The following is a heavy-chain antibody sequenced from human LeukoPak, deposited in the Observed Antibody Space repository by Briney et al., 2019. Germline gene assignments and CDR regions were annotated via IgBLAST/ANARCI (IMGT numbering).Heavy chain of an antibody. V-gene: IGHV4-59*08. D-gene: IGHD3-3*01. J-gene: IGHJ5*01. Sequence: SETLSLTCSVSGGSISSLYWSWIRQPPGKGLEWIGYIYYTGSTNYNPSLKSRVTMFVDMSKNQFSLRLSSVTAADTAVYYCARGRNLEWFDYWGQGTLVTVSS. CDR2: IYYTGST. CDR1: GGSISSLY. CDR3: ARGRNLEWFDY.